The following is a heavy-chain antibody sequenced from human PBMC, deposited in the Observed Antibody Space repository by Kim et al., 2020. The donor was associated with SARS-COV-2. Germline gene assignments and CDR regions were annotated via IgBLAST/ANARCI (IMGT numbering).Heavy chain of an antibody. J-gene: IGHJ5*02. CDR3: ARDQYDFWSGYSSNWFDP. V-gene: IGHV3-33*01. CDR2: IWYDGSNK. D-gene: IGHD3-3*01. CDR1: GFTFSSYG. Sequence: GGSLRLSCAASGFTFSSYGMHWVRQAPGKGLEWVAVIWYDGSNKYYADSVKGRFTISRDNSKNTLYLQMNSLRAEDTAVYYCARDQYDFWSGYSSNWFDPWGQGTLVTVSS.